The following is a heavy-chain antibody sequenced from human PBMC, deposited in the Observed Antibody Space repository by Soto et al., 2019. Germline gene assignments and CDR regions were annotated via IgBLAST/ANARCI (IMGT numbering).Heavy chain of an antibody. CDR2: INQDGSAK. CDR1: GLTFKNYI. CDR3: GRGFGGTH. V-gene: IGHV3-7*05. J-gene: IGHJ4*02. D-gene: IGHD2-15*01. Sequence: EVQLVESGGGLVQPGGSLKLSCAASGLTFKNYIMVWVRKAPGGGLEWVANINQDGSAKYYVDSVKGRFTISRDNAKSSLYLQINSLRAEDTATYYCGRGFGGTHWGQGSLVTVSS.